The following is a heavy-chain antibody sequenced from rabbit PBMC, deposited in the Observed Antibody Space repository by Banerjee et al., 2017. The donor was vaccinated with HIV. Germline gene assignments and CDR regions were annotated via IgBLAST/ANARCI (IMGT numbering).Heavy chain of an antibody. CDR3: ARGTSYGDGFNL. J-gene: IGHJ4*01. Sequence: QSLEESGGDLVKPGASLTLTCTASGFSFSSNYWMFWVRQAPGKGLEWIASIYAGGSGSTYYASWAKGRFTISKTSSTTVTLQMTSLTAADTATYFCARGTSYGDGFNLWGPGTLVTVS. D-gene: IGHD6-1*01. CDR1: GFSFSSNYW. CDR2: IYAGGSGST. V-gene: IGHV1S40*01.